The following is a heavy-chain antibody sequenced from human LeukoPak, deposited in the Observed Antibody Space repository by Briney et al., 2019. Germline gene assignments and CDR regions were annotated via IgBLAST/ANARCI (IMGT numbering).Heavy chain of an antibody. CDR3: ARDRTRQLVRWGSSLDY. CDR2: INPNSGDT. D-gene: IGHD6-13*01. J-gene: IGHJ4*02. CDR1: GYTFTGYY. V-gene: IGHV1-2*06. Sequence: ASVKVSCKASGYTFTGYYMHWVRQAPGQGLEWMGRINPNSGDTNYAQKFQGTVTMTRDTSISTAYMELSRLRSDDTAVYYCARDRTRQLVRWGSSLDYWGQGTRVTVSS.